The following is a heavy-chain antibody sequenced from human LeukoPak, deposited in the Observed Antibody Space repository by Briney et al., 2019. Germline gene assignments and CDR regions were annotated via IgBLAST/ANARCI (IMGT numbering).Heavy chain of an antibody. CDR3: ASPWGITFGGVIVD. J-gene: IGHJ4*02. D-gene: IGHD3-16*02. Sequence: SETLSLTCTVSGGSISSYYWGWIRQPPGKGLEWIGYIYYSGSTNYNPSLKSRVTISVDTSKNQFSLKLSSVTAADTAVYYCASPWGITFGGVIVDWGQGTLVTVSS. CDR2: IYYSGST. V-gene: IGHV4-59*12. CDR1: GGSISSYY.